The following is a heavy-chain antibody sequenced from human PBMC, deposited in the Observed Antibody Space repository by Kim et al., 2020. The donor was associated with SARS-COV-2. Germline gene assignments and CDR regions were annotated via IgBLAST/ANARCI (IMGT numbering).Heavy chain of an antibody. Sequence: SETLSLTCAVYGGSFSGYYWSWIRQPPGKGLEWIGEINHSGSTNYNPSLKSRVTISVDTSKNQFSLKLSSVTAADTAVYYCARIWMTTVTPYWYFDLWGRGTLVTVSS. D-gene: IGHD4-17*01. CDR2: INHSGST. CDR1: GGSFSGYY. CDR3: ARIWMTTVTPYWYFDL. J-gene: IGHJ2*01. V-gene: IGHV4-34*01.